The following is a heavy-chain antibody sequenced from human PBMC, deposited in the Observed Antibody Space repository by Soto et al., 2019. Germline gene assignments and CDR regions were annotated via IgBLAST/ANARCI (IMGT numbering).Heavy chain of an antibody. Sequence: GGSLRLSCAASGFTFSSYAMSWVRQAPGKGLEWVSAISGSGGSTYYADSVKGRFTISRDKSKNTLYLQMNSLRAEDTAVYYCAKANWWYCSGGSCPIFDYWGQGTLVTVSS. V-gene: IGHV3-23*01. D-gene: IGHD2-15*01. CDR3: AKANWWYCSGGSCPIFDY. CDR1: GFTFSSYA. CDR2: ISGSGGST. J-gene: IGHJ4*02.